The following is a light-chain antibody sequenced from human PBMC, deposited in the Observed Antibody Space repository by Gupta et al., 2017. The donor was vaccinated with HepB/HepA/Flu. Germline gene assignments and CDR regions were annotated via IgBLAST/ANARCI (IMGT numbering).Light chain of an antibody. Sequence: PSPSTLSASVGDRVTITCRASQSINTWMAWYQQKSGKAPNLLIYDASSLQTGVPSRFSGSGSGTDFTLTISGLQPDDFATYYCQEYYNYPRTFGQGTKVEIK. CDR2: DAS. V-gene: IGKV1-5*03. CDR3: QEYYNYPRT. J-gene: IGKJ1*01. CDR1: QSINTW.